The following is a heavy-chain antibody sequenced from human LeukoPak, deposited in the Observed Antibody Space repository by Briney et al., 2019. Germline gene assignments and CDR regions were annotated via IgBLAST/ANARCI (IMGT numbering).Heavy chain of an antibody. D-gene: IGHD3-22*01. V-gene: IGHV3-23*01. Sequence: GGSLRLSCAASGFTFSSYAMSWVRQAPGKGLEWVSGISGSGGRTDHADSVKGRFIISRDNSKNTLYLQMNSLRAEDTAVYYCAKSPNYYDSSGLDYWGQGTLVTVSS. CDR2: ISGSGGRT. CDR3: AKSPNYYDSSGLDY. CDR1: GFTFSSYA. J-gene: IGHJ4*02.